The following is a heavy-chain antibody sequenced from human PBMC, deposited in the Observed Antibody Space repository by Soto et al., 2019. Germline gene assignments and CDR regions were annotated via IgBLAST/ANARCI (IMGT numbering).Heavy chain of an antibody. CDR1: GFTFSNAW. Sequence: KPGGSLRLSCAASGFTFSNAWMSWVRQAPGKGLEWVGRIKSKTDGGTTDYAAPVKGRFTISRDDSKNTLYLQMNSLKTEDTAVYYCTTDLIQLWPFDYWGQGTLVTVSS. V-gene: IGHV3-15*01. D-gene: IGHD5-18*01. CDR2: IKSKTDGGTT. CDR3: TTDLIQLWPFDY. J-gene: IGHJ4*02.